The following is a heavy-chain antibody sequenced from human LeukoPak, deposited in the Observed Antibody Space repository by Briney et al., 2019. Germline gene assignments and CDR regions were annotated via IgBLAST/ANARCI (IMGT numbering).Heavy chain of an antibody. Sequence: PGGSLRLSCAASGFPFSSYSMNWVRQAPGKGLEWVSYISSSSSTIYYADSVKGRFTISRDNAKNSLYLQMNSLRAEDTAVYYCARQVFHGGSPPRLDLWGQGIQVSVSS. D-gene: IGHD3-16*01. CDR3: ARQVFHGGSPPRLDL. CDR2: ISSSSSTI. V-gene: IGHV3-48*01. CDR1: GFPFSSYS. J-gene: IGHJ5*02.